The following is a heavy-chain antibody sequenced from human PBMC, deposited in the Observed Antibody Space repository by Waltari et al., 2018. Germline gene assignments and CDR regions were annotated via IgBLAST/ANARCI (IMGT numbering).Heavy chain of an antibody. CDR3: AKDRQAGTYLGLNFLY. Sequence: QVQLVESGGGVVQPGMSLRLSCAASGFTFSSYGMHWVRQAPGKGVGWLAVIWYDGSNEYYADSVKGRFTISRDNAKNTLYLQMNGLRAEDTAVYYCAKDRQAGTYLGLNFLYWGQGTLVTVSS. CDR2: IWYDGSNE. V-gene: IGHV3-33*06. CDR1: GFTFSSYG. J-gene: IGHJ4*02. D-gene: IGHD1-26*01.